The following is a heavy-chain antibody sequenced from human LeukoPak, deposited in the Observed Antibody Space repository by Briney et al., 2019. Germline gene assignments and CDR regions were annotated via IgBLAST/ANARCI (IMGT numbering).Heavy chain of an antibody. CDR1: GGPISSYY. V-gene: IGHV4-59*12. D-gene: IGHD5-24*01. J-gene: IGHJ1*01. Sequence: KTSETLSLTCTVSGGPISSYYWSWIRQPPGKGLEWIGYVYYRDSGSTNYNPSLKSRVTISEDTSKNRVSLKLSSVTAADTAVYYCAREERWLQLRYFQYWGQGTLVTVSS. CDR2: VYYRDSGST. CDR3: AREERWLQLRYFQY.